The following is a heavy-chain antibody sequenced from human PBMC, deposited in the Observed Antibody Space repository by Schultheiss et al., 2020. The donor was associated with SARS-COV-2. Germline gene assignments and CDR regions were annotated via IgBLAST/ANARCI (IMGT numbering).Heavy chain of an antibody. D-gene: IGHD6-6*01. CDR2: ISWNSGSI. CDR1: GFTFSSYA. V-gene: IGHV3-9*01. Sequence: GGSLRLSCAASGFTFSSYAMSWVRQAPGKGLEWVSGISWNSGSIGYADSVKGRFTISRDNAKNSLHLQMNSLRVEDTALYYCGKAYGSSSSGVDNWGQGTTVTVSS. CDR3: GKAYGSSSSGVDN. J-gene: IGHJ6*02.